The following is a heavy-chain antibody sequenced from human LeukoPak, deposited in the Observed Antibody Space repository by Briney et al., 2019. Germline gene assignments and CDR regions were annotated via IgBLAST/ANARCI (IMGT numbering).Heavy chain of an antibody. CDR1: GFTFSNSW. V-gene: IGHV3-7*05. CDR3: ARDVH. CDR2: IKQDGSEK. Sequence: GGSLRLSCAASGFTFSNSWMSWIRQAPGRGLEWVANIKQDGSEKYYVDSVKGRFTISRDNARNSLYLQMNSLRAEDTAVYYCARDVHWGQGTLVTVCS. J-gene: IGHJ4*02.